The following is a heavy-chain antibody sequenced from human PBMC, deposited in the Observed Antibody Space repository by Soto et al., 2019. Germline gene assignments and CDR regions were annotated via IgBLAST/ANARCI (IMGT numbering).Heavy chain of an antibody. V-gene: IGHV4-39*01. CDR2: IYYSGST. D-gene: IGHD2-15*01. CDR3: ARLVVVASSSSLYTGFFDF. J-gene: IGHJ4*02. CDR1: VGSISSRNYY. Sequence: SETLCIACTFSVGSISSRNYYWGWIRQPRGKGREWIGTIYYSGSTYYNPSLKSRVTISVDTSKNQFSLNLISVTAADTAVYYCARLVVVASSSSLYTGFFDFWGQGTMVTVSS.